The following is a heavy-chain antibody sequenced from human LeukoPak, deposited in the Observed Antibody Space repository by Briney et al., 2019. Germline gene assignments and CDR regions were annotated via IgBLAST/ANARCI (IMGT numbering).Heavy chain of an antibody. V-gene: IGHV4-30-2*03. Sequence: PSETLSLTCAVSGGSISSGGYSWSWIRQPPGKGLEWIGYIYHSGSTYYNPSLKSRVTISVDTSKNQFSLKLSSVTAADTAVYYCARHGPPSDISFDYWGQGTLVTVSS. CDR3: ARHGPPSDISFDY. D-gene: IGHD3-9*01. CDR2: IYHSGST. J-gene: IGHJ4*02. CDR1: GGSISSGGYS.